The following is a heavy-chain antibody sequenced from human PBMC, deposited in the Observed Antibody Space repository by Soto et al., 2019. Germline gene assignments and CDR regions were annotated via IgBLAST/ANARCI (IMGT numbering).Heavy chain of an antibody. Sequence: QVQLVQSGAEVQKPGSSVKVSCKASGGIFSTYAISWLRQAPGQGLEWMGGIIPIFGTPNYAQRFQGRVTITADESTTTSYMELSRLKSEDTAAYYCARDRDDYGSGNYYNRIDFWGQGTLVTVSS. V-gene: IGHV1-69*01. D-gene: IGHD3-10*01. CDR1: GGIFSTYA. CDR2: IIPIFGTP. CDR3: ARDRDDYGSGNYYNRIDF. J-gene: IGHJ4*02.